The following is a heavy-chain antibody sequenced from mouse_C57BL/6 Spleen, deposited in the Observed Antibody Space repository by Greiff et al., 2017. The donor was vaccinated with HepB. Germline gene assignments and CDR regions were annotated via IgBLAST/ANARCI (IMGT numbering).Heavy chain of an antibody. V-gene: IGHV1-74*01. D-gene: IGHD1-1*01. Sequence: QVQLQQSGAELVKPGASVKVSCKASGYTFTSYWMHWVKQRPGQGLEWIGRIHPSDSDTNYNQKFKGKATLTVDKSSSTAYMQLSSLTSEDSAVYYCAMNYYGSSLYYAMDYWGQGTSVTVSS. J-gene: IGHJ4*01. CDR2: IHPSDSDT. CDR1: GYTFTSYW. CDR3: AMNYYGSSLYYAMDY.